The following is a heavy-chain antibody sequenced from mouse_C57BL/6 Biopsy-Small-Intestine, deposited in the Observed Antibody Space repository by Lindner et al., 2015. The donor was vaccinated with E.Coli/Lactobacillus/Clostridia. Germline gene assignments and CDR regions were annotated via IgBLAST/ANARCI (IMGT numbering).Heavy chain of an antibody. Sequence: SVKVSCKASGFTFTTSGISWVRQAPGQGLEWMGWISAYNGNTNYAQKFQGRVTMTTDTSTSTAYMELRSLGSDDTAVYYCASLHCGGDCPTNYYYYGMDVWGQGTTVTVSS. CDR3: ASLHCGGDCPTNYYYYGMDV. CDR2: ISAYNGNT. V-gene: IGHV1-81*01. J-gene: IGHJ1*01. D-gene: IGHD1-1*01. CDR1: GFTFTTSG.